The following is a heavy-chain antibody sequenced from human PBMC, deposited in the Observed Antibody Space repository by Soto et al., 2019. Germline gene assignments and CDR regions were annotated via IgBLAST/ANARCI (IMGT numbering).Heavy chain of an antibody. CDR1: GDSVSSNSAA. D-gene: IGHD6-13*01. J-gene: IGHJ5*02. Sequence: SQTLSLICAISGDSVSSNSAAWNWIRQSPSRGLEWLGRTYYRSKWYNDYAVSVKSRITINPDTSKNQFSLQLNSVTPEDTAVYYCAREAAAGLFGYRWFDPWGQGTLVTVSS. CDR2: TYYRSKWYN. CDR3: AREAAAGLFGYRWFDP. V-gene: IGHV6-1*01.